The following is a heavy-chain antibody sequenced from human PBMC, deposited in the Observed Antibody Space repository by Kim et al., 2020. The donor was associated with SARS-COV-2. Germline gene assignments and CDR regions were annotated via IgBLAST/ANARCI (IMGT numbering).Heavy chain of an antibody. D-gene: IGHD4-4*01. Sequence: SETLSLTCTVSGGSISSYYWSWIRQPPGKGLEWIGYIYYSGSTNYNPSLKSRVTISVDTSKNQFSLKLSSVTAADTAVYYCARDRYSNYDDYYYYYGMDVWGQGTTVTVSS. CDR3: ARDRYSNYDDYYYYYGMDV. CDR2: IYYSGST. J-gene: IGHJ6*02. V-gene: IGHV4-59*01. CDR1: GGSISSYY.